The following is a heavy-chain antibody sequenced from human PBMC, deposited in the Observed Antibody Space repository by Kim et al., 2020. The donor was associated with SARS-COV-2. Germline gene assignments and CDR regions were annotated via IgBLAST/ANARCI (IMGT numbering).Heavy chain of an antibody. CDR1: GGTFSSYA. J-gene: IGHJ3*02. V-gene: IGHV1-69*13. Sequence: SVKVSCKASGGTFSSYAISWVRQAPGQGLEWMGGIIPIFGTANYAQKFQGRVTITADESTSTAYMELSSLRSEDTAVYYCARDKYSSGYFPPRGDAFDIWGQGTMVTVSS. CDR3: ARDKYSSGYFPPRGDAFDI. D-gene: IGHD3-22*01. CDR2: IIPIFGTA.